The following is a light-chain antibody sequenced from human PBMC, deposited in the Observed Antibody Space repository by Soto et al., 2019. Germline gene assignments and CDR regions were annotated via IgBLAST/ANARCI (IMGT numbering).Light chain of an antibody. CDR1: QSANNY. J-gene: IGKJ4*01. Sequence: EIVLTQSPATLSLSPGARATLSCRASQSANNYLAWYQQKPGQAPRLLMYDTSNRATGIPARFSGNGSGTDFSLTIGSLESEDSAFYYCQQRSNWPLTFGGGTKVGI. CDR3: QQRSNWPLT. CDR2: DTS. V-gene: IGKV3-11*01.